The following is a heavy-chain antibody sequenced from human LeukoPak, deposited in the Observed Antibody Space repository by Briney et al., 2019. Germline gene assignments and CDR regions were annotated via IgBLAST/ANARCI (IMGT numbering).Heavy chain of an antibody. J-gene: IGHJ3*02. Sequence: PGGSLRFSCAASGFTFSIYSMNWVRQAPGKGLEWVSSISSSSSYIYYADSVKGRFTISRDNAKNSLYLQMNSLRAEDTAVYYCAREFGYCSGGSCYPNDAFDIWGQGTMVTVSS. CDR2: ISSSSSYI. CDR1: GFTFSIYS. D-gene: IGHD2-15*01. CDR3: AREFGYCSGGSCYPNDAFDI. V-gene: IGHV3-21*01.